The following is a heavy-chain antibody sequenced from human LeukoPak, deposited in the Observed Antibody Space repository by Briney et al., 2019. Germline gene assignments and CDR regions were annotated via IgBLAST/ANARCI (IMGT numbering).Heavy chain of an antibody. Sequence: ASVKLSCKASGYTFTGYYMHWVRQAPAQGLEWMGWINPNSGGTNNAQKFQGRVTMTRDTSITTAYMELSRLTSDDTAVYYCARGHGRSPPYWGQGTLVTVSS. CDR2: INPNSGGT. CDR3: ARGHGRSPPY. CDR1: GYTFTGYY. D-gene: IGHD2-15*01. J-gene: IGHJ4*02. V-gene: IGHV1-2*02.